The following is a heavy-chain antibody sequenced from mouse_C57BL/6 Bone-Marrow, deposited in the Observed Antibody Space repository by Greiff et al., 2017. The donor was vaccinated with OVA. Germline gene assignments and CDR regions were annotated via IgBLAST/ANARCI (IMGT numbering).Heavy chain of an antibody. CDR1: GYTFTDYY. Sequence: VQLKESGPVLVKPGASVKMSCKASGYTFTDYYMNWVKQSHGKSLEWIGVINPYNGGTSYNQKFKGKATLTVDKSSSTAHMELNSLTSEDSAVYYCARLSLSYFDYWGQGTTLTVSS. CDR2: INPYNGGT. J-gene: IGHJ2*01. D-gene: IGHD6-5*01. CDR3: ARLSLSYFDY. V-gene: IGHV1-19*01.